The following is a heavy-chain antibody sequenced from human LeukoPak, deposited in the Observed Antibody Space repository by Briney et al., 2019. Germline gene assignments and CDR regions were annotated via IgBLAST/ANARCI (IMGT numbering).Heavy chain of an antibody. Sequence: GGSLRLSCAASGFTFSSYGMHWVRQARGKGLEWVAVISYDGSNKYYADSVKGRFTISRDNSKNTLSLQMNSLRGEDTAVYYCARAFSATTGYSSGWFGYWGQGTLVTVSS. D-gene: IGHD6-19*01. J-gene: IGHJ4*02. CDR3: ARAFSATTGYSSGWFGY. CDR2: ISYDGSNK. V-gene: IGHV3-30*03. CDR1: GFTFSSYG.